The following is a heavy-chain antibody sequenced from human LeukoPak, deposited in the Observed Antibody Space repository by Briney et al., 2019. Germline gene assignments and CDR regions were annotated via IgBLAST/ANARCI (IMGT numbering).Heavy chain of an antibody. CDR2: IWYDGSNK. Sequence: GGSLILSCAASGFTFSSYGMHWVRQAPGKGLEWVAVIWYDGSNKYYADSVKGRFTISRDNSKNTLYLQMNSLRAEDTAVYYCARDRGQWELLAFDYWGQGTLVTVSS. CDR3: ARDRGQWELLAFDY. D-gene: IGHD1-26*01. CDR1: GFTFSSYG. V-gene: IGHV3-33*01. J-gene: IGHJ4*02.